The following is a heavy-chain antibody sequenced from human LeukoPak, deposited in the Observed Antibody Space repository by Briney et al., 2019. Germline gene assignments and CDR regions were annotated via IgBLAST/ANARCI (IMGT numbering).Heavy chain of an antibody. CDR3: AQTGSPY. CDR2: IYHSGST. CDR1: GYSISSGYY. V-gene: IGHV4-38-2*02. J-gene: IGHJ4*02. Sequence: SETLSLTCTVSGYSISSGYYWGWIRPPPGKGLEWIGSIYHSGSTYYNPSLKSRVTISVDTSKNQFSLKLSSVTAADTAVYYCAQTGSPYWGQGTLVTVSS. D-gene: IGHD3-9*01.